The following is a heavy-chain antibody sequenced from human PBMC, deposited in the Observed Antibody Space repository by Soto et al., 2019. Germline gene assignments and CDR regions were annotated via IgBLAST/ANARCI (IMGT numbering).Heavy chain of an antibody. V-gene: IGHV1-69*06. CDR1: GRSFSSDA. CDR2: IIPVFGNT. D-gene: IGHD3-10*01. CDR3: ARGQYYSSGSAATSYFYFGIDV. Sequence: QLQLEQSGPEVKKPGSSVKVSCKASGRSFSSDAVSWVRQAPGQGLEWMGGIIPVFGNTKYVQRFQGRLTITADKSTSTVYMEMSSLSSEDTAVYFCARGQYYSSGSAATSYFYFGIDVWGQGTTVIVSS. J-gene: IGHJ6*02.